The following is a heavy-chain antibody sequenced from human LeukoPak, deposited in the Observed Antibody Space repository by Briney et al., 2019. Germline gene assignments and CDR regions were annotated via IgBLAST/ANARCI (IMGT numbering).Heavy chain of an antibody. Sequence: ASVKVSCKASGYIFTAYFIHWVRQAPGQGLEWMGWINPNGGGTNYAQKFQARVTLTRDTSISTAYMELSSLGSDDAAVYYCAREVAGTIYSDYWGQGTLVCVSS. V-gene: IGHV1-2*02. CDR3: AREVAGTIYSDY. J-gene: IGHJ4*02. CDR1: GYIFTAYF. CDR2: INPNGGGT. D-gene: IGHD6-19*01.